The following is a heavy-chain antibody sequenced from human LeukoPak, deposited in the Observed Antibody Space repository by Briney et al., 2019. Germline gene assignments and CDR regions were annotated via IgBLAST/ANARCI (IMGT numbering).Heavy chain of an antibody. CDR2: ISYDGSNK. V-gene: IGHV3-30-3*01. CDR3: ARDLHPHYYFDY. J-gene: IGHJ4*02. CDR1: GFTFSSYA. Sequence: GGSLRLSCAASGFTFSSYAMHWVRQAPGKGLEWVAVISYDGSNKYYADSVKGRFTISRDNSKSTLYLQMNSLRAEDTAVYYCARDLHPHYYFDYWGQGTLVTVSS.